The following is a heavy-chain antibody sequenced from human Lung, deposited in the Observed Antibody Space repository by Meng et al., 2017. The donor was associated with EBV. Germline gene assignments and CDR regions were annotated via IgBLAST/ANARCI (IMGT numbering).Heavy chain of an antibody. D-gene: IGHD3-3*01. CDR2: INHSSRT. CDR1: GDICSNYY. J-gene: IGHJ4*02. V-gene: IGHV1-46*01. CDR3: ARRASYDKDY. Sequence: QWLLGAVGAVVQHPGTLLLVSCKACGDICSNYYRRWVRQAPGKGLEWIGLINHSSRTSYGQTFKRRVTMTMDTSTNTFYMKLICLTADDTAVYYCARRASYDKDYWGQGTLVTVSS.